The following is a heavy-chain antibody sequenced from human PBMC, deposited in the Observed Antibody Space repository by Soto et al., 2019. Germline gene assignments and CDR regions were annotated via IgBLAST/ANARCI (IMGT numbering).Heavy chain of an antibody. Sequence: PSETLSLTCTVSGGSISSYYWSWIRQPPGKGLEWIGYIYYSGSTNYNPSLKSRVTISVDTSKNQFSLKLSSVTAADTAVYYCATQRLCTGGHCWNWFDPWGQGTLVTVS. CDR2: IYYSGST. CDR3: ATQRLCTGGHCWNWFDP. CDR1: GGSISSYY. D-gene: IGHD2-8*02. J-gene: IGHJ5*02. V-gene: IGHV4-59*08.